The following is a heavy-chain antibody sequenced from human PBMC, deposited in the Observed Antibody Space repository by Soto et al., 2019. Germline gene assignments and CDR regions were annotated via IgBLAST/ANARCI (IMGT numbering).Heavy chain of an antibody. D-gene: IGHD2-2*01. CDR2: IWFDGSYK. CDR1: GFIFNRFG. Sequence: QVQLVESGGGVVQPGRSLGLSCAASGFIFNRFGMHWVRQAPGKGLEWVAVIWFDGSYKSYADSVKGRFTISRDNSKNTLVLQMNSLRVEDSGLYYCARGGSSMTTSAPNRDNWFDPWGQGARVTVSA. CDR3: ARGGSSMTTSAPNRDNWFDP. J-gene: IGHJ5*02. V-gene: IGHV3-33*01.